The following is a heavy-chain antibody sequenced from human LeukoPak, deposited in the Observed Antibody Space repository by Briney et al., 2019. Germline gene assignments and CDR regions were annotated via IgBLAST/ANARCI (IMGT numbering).Heavy chain of an antibody. D-gene: IGHD1-14*01. CDR1: GFTFSSYW. V-gene: IGHV3-7*01. CDR3: ARGIQTGVDWFDP. Sequence: GGSLRLSCAASGFTFSSYWMTWVRQAPGKGPEWVANIKQDGSDKYYVDSVKGRFTISRDNAKNSLYLQMYSLRAEDTAVYYCARGIQTGVDWFDPWGQGTLVTVSS. J-gene: IGHJ5*02. CDR2: IKQDGSDK.